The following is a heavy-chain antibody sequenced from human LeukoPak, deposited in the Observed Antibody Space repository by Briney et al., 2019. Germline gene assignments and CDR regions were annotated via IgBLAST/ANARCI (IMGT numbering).Heavy chain of an antibody. D-gene: IGHD3-3*01. CDR1: GGSISSGDYY. CDR2: IYHSGNT. V-gene: IGHV4-30-4*08. CDR3: ARGGTRITIVGVVINDFDY. Sequence: SETLSLTCTVSGGSISSGDYYWSWVRQPPGKGLEWIGYIYHSGNTYYNPSLKSRLTISVDTPRNQFSLKLRSVTAADTAVYYCARGGTRITIVGVVINDFDYWGQGTLVTVSS. J-gene: IGHJ4*02.